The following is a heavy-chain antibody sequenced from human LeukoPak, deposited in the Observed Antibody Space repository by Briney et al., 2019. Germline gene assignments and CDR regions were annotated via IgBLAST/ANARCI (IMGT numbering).Heavy chain of an antibody. D-gene: IGHD2-15*01. V-gene: IGHV3-15*01. CDR1: GFTFSDAW. CDR3: TSGGGTMDF. J-gene: IGHJ4*02. CDR2: IKSKSEGGTI. Sequence: GGSLRLSCAASGFTFSDAWMSWVRQAPGKGLESVGRIKSKSEGGTIDYAAPVKGIFTISRDDSTNTLYLQMNSLKTEDTAVYYCTSGGGTMDFWGQGTLVTVSS.